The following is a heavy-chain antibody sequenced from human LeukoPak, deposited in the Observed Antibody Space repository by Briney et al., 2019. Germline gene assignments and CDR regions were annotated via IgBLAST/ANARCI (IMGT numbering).Heavy chain of an antibody. V-gene: IGHV1-46*01. Sequence: RASVKVSCKASGYTFTRYYMHWVRQAPGLGLEWMGIINPSGGNTNYAQKFQGRVTMTRDMSTSTVYMELSSLRSEDTAVYYCARERSSGYNDAFDIWGQGTMVTVSS. CDR3: ARERSSGYNDAFDI. CDR2: INPSGGNT. J-gene: IGHJ3*02. D-gene: IGHD3-22*01. CDR1: GYTFTRYY.